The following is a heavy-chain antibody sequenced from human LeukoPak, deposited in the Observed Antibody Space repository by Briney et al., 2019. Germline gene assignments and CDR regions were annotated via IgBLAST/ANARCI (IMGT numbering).Heavy chain of an antibody. CDR2: IYTSGST. J-gene: IGHJ5*02. D-gene: IGHD3-10*02. V-gene: IGHV4-61*02. Sequence: PSQTLSLTCTVSGGSVSSGDYYWTWIRQPAGKGLEWIGRIYTSGSTSYSPSLKSRVTISIDKSKNQFSLKLSSVTAADTAVYYCARDQGKDLYPLYGPRVPVFGFDPWGQGTLVTVSP. CDR3: ARDQGKDLYPLYGPRVPVFGFDP. CDR1: GGSVSSGDYY.